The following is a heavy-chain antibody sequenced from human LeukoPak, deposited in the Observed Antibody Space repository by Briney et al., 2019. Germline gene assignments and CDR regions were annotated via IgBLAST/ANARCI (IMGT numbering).Heavy chain of an antibody. CDR3: ASVIFVYTAFDI. D-gene: IGHD3-16*02. V-gene: IGHV3-15*01. J-gene: IGHJ3*02. CDR1: GFPFANTW. CDR2: FKSKHDGATT. Sequence: GGSLRLSCSASGFPFANTWMTWVPQAPGKGLEWVGRFKSKHDGATTDYPAPANARFTISRDDTKNTVFLQMTSLNAEDSGVYFCASVIFVYTAFDIWGRGTVVTV.